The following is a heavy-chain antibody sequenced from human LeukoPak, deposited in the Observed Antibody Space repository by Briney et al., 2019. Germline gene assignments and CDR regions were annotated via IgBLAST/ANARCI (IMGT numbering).Heavy chain of an antibody. CDR2: INPNSGGT. CDR1: GYTFTGYY. CDR3: ARPTLPDYSSSWYLG. V-gene: IGHV1-2*02. Sequence: ASVKVSCKASGYTFTGYYMHWVRQAPGQGLEWMGWINPNSGGTNHARKFQDRVTMTRDTSISTAYVELSRLRSDDTAVYYCARPTLPDYSSSWYLGWGQGTLVTVSS. J-gene: IGHJ4*02. D-gene: IGHD6-13*01.